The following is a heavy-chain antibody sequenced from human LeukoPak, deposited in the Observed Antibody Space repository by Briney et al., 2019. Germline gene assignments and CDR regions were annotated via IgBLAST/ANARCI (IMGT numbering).Heavy chain of an antibody. D-gene: IGHD6-19*01. CDR3: TRDHSSGHNWFAP. V-gene: IGHV1-18*01. CDR2: ISAYNGNT. CDR1: GYTFTSYG. J-gene: IGHJ5*02. Sequence: ASVKVSCKASGYTFTSYGISWVRQAPGQGLEWMGWISAYNGNTNYAQKRQGRVAVTTDTATSTAYMELRRLRSDDTAVYYCTRDHSSGHNWFAPWGQGTLVTVSS.